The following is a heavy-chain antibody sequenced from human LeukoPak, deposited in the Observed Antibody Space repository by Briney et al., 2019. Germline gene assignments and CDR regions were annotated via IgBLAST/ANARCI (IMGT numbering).Heavy chain of an antibody. D-gene: IGHD5-12*01. CDR1: GYTFTGYY. V-gene: IGHV1-2*04. CDR2: INPNSGGT. J-gene: IGHJ4*02. CDR3: ARSYSGYDELDY. Sequence: ASVKVSCKASGYTFTGYYMHWVRQAPGQGLGWMGWINPNSGGTNYAQKFQGWVTMTRDTSISTAYMELSRLRSDDTAVYYCARSYSGYDELDYWGQGTLVTVSS.